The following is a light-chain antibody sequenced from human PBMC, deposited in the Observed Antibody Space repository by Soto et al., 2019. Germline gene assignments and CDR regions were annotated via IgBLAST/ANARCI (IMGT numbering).Light chain of an antibody. CDR2: DVP. CDR3: QHTTDFT. CDR1: SSRW. Sequence: DIPMTQSPSTLAASVGDTVTMTCRSSSRWLAWYQKKPGKAPKLLIYDVPNLERGVPPRFSGSTSGAESTLTITGLQPDDLGTYYCQHTTDFTFGQGTKVEIK. J-gene: IGKJ2*01. V-gene: IGKV1-5*01.